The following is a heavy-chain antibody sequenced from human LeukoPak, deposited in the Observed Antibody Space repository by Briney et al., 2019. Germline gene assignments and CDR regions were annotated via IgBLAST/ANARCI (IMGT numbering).Heavy chain of an antibody. D-gene: IGHD4-17*01. CDR1: GFTFSSYW. J-gene: IGHJ4*02. Sequence: PGGSLRLSCAASGFTFSSYWMSWVRQAPGKGLEWVANIKQDGSEKYYVDSMKGRVTISRDNAKNSMYLQMNSLRAEDTAMYYCARVTLDYDGDYWGQGTLVTVSS. CDR3: ARVTLDYDGDY. V-gene: IGHV3-7*01. CDR2: IKQDGSEK.